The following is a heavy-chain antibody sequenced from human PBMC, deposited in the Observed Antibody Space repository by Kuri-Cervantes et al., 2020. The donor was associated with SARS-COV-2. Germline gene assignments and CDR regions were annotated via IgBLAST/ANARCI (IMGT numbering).Heavy chain of an antibody. CDR3: ARGHDRRVYFSTPAPYYFDF. CDR2: ISGDGDRA. Sequence: GESLKISCTASGFTFNNYAMRWVRQAPGKGLEWVSGISGDGDRADYADSVKGRFTISRDNSKNMLYLQMNSLRAEDTAVYYCARGHDRRVYFSTPAPYYFDFWGQGTLVTVSS. J-gene: IGHJ4*02. V-gene: IGHV3-23*01. D-gene: IGHD3-22*01. CDR1: GFTFNNYA.